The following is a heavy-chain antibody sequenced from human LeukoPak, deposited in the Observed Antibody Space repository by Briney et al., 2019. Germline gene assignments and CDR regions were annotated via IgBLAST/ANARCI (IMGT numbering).Heavy chain of an antibody. CDR3: ARGTPLVWELQPFDY. CDR1: GYTFTSNY. V-gene: IGHV1-46*01. CDR2: IYPRDGST. J-gene: IGHJ4*02. D-gene: IGHD1-26*01. Sequence: ASVKVSCKASGYTFTSNYIHWVRQAPGQGLEWMGMIYPRDGSTSYAQKFQGRVTVTRDTSTSTVHMELSGLRSEDTAVYYCARGTPLVWELQPFDYWGQGTLVTVSS.